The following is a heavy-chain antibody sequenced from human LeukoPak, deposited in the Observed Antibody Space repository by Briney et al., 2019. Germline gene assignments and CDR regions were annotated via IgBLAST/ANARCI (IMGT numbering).Heavy chain of an antibody. Sequence: PSETLSLTCTVSGGSISTSSYYWGWIRQPPGKGLEWIGSIFYSGSTYYNPSLKSRVIISVDTSKNRFSLKLSSVTAADTAVYYCARRDRYCSSTSCYGHRFDPWGQGTLVTVSS. J-gene: IGHJ5*02. D-gene: IGHD2-2*01. V-gene: IGHV4-39*01. CDR1: GGSISTSSYY. CDR2: IFYSGST. CDR3: ARRDRYCSSTSCYGHRFDP.